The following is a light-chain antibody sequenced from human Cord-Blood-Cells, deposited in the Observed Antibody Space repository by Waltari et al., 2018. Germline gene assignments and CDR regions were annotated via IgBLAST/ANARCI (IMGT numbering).Light chain of an antibody. J-gene: IGLJ1*01. Sequence: QSALTQPASVSGSPGQSLTISCTGPSSDVGGYNYVSWYQQPPGKAPKLMIYEDSNRPSGVSNLFSGSKSGNTASLTISGLQAEDEADYYCSSYTSSSIYVFGTGTKVTVL. CDR2: EDS. V-gene: IGLV2-14*01. CDR1: SSDVGGYNY. CDR3: SSYTSSSIYV.